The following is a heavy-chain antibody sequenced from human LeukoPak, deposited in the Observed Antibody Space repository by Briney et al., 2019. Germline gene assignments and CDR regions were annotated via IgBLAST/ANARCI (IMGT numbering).Heavy chain of an antibody. D-gene: IGHD6-13*01. CDR3: ARTTGSIAAADNWFDP. CDR2: IYPGDSDT. V-gene: IGHV5-51*01. Sequence: GESPKISCKGSGYSFTSYWIGWVRQMPGKGLEWMGIIYPGDSDTRYSPSFQGQVTISADKSISTAYLQWSSLKASDTAMYYCARTTGSIAAADNWFDPWGQGTLVTVSS. J-gene: IGHJ5*02. CDR1: GYSFTSYW.